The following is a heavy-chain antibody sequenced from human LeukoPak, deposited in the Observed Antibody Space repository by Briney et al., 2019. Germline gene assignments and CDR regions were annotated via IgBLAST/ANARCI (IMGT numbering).Heavy chain of an antibody. CDR3: ARGYDFWSGYYRGWFDP. J-gene: IGHJ5*02. CDR1: GYTFTSYD. D-gene: IGHD3-3*01. V-gene: IGHV1-8*01. CDR2: MNPNSGNT. Sequence: ASVKVSCKASGYTFTSYDINWVRQATGQGLEWMGWMNPNSGNTGYAQKFQGRVTMTKNTSISTAYMELSSLRFEDTAVYYCARGYDFWSGYYRGWFDPWGQGTLVTVSS.